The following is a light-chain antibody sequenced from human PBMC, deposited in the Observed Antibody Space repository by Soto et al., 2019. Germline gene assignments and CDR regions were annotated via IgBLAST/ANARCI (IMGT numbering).Light chain of an antibody. V-gene: IGLV1-40*01. CDR3: QSNDNGLSGSDV. CDR1: SSNIGAGYD. J-gene: IGLJ1*01. Sequence: VLSQPPSVSGAPGQRVTISCTGSSSNIGAGYDVNRYQQLPETAPKLLIFGDSNRPSGVPDRFSGSKSGTSASLVITGLQADDEADYYCQSNDNGLSGSDVFGTGTKVTVL. CDR2: GDS.